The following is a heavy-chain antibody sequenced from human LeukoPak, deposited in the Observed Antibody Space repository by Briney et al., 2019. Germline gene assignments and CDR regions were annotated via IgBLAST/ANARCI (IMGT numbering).Heavy chain of an antibody. V-gene: IGHV3-33*01. CDR1: GFTFSSYG. D-gene: IGHD3-10*02. CDR3: ARDFYTGMFDY. J-gene: IGHJ4*02. Sequence: GRSLRLSCAASGFTFSSYGFHWVRQAPGKGLEWVAVIWYDGSNIHYAESVKGRFTISGDNSRDTLYLHMNSLRPEDTAVYYCARDFYTGMFDYWGQGTLVTVSS. CDR2: IWYDGSNI.